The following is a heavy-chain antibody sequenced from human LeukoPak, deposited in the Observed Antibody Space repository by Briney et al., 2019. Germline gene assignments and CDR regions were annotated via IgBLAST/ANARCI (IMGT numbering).Heavy chain of an antibody. D-gene: IGHD1-26*01. CDR1: GYXFTGYY. J-gene: IGHJ4*02. CDR3: ARQREGNFDY. Sequence: ASAKVSCKASGYXFTGYYMHWVRQAPGQGLEWMGWINPNSGGTKYAQKFQGRVTMTRDTSISTAYMELSRLRSDDTAVYYCARQREGNFDYWGQGTLVTVSS. V-gene: IGHV1-2*02. CDR2: INPNSGGT.